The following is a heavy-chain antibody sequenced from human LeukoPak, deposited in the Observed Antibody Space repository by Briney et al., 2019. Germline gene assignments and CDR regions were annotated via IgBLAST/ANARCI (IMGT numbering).Heavy chain of an antibody. CDR3: AKGGYYGSGILDY. D-gene: IGHD3-10*01. CDR2: ISWNSGSI. CDR1: GFTFDDYA. J-gene: IGHJ4*02. V-gene: IGHV3-9*01. Sequence: GGSRRLSCAASGFTFDDYAMHWVRQAPGKGLEWVSGISWNSGSIGYADSVEGRFTISRDNAKNSLYLQMNSLRAEDTALYYCAKGGYYGSGILDYWGQGTLVTVSS.